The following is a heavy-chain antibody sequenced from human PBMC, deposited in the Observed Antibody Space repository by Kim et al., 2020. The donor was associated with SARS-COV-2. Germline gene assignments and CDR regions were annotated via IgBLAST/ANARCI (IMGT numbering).Heavy chain of an antibody. Sequence: GESLKISCKGSGYSFTSYWIGWVRQMPGKGLEWMGIIYPGDSDTRYSPSFQGQVTISADKSISTAYLQWSSLKASDTAMYYCARHLGYGSGSYYKTYYYYYGMDVWGQGTTVTVSS. J-gene: IGHJ6*02. CDR2: IYPGDSDT. CDR1: GYSFTSYW. D-gene: IGHD3-10*01. V-gene: IGHV5-51*01. CDR3: ARHLGYGSGSYYKTYYYYYGMDV.